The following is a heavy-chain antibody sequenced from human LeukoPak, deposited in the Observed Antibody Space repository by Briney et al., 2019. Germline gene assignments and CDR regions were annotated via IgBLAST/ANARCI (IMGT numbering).Heavy chain of an antibody. D-gene: IGHD6-13*01. CDR2: IIPIFGIA. Sequence: SVKVSCKASGGTFSSYAISWVRQAPGQGLEWMGRIIPIFGIANYAQKFQGRVTITADKSTSTAYMELSSLRSEDTAVYYCARSLQQQLGSFDYWDQGTLVTVSS. V-gene: IGHV1-69*04. CDR3: ARSLQQQLGSFDY. J-gene: IGHJ4*02. CDR1: GGTFSSYA.